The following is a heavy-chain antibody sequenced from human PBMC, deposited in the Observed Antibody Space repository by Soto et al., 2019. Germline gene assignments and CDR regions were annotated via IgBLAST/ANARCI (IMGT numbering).Heavy chain of an antibody. J-gene: IGHJ5*02. CDR3: ARDLRGYSNWFDP. V-gene: IGHV1-2*02. Sequence: QVQVEQSGAEVKKPGASVKVSCKTSGYTFSDFYMHRVRQAPGKGVEWMGWINPNSGNTVYAQKFWGRITMTRDTSITTAYMELTSLRSDDTAIYYCARDLRGYSNWFDPWGQGTLVTVSS. D-gene: IGHD3-22*01. CDR1: GYTFSDFY. CDR2: INPNSGNT.